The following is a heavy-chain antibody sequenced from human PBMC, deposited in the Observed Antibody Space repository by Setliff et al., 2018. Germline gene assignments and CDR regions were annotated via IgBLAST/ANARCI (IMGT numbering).Heavy chain of an antibody. Sequence: PSETLSLTCTVSGGSISSSSYYWGWIRQPPGKGLEWIGSIYYSGSTYYNPSLKSRVTISVDTSKNQFSLKLSSVTAADTAVYYCARHEPSGGLFDSWGQGTLVTVSS. CDR1: GGSISSSSYY. CDR3: ARHEPSGGLFDS. D-gene: IGHD1-26*01. V-gene: IGHV4-39*01. CDR2: IYYSGST. J-gene: IGHJ4*02.